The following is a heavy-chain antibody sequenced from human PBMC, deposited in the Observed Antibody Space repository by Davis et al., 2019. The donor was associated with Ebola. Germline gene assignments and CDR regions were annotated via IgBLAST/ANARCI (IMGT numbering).Heavy chain of an antibody. V-gene: IGHV3-23*01. Sequence: FRNYVLSRVRQAPGNGMEWVRTRGTMAERYYADSVKGRFTISRDNSKNTLYLQMSSLRAEDTAVYYCAKFYYDFWSGFDYWGQGNLATVSS. CDR2: TRGTMAER. CDR1: FRNYV. CDR3: AKFYYDFWSGFDY. D-gene: IGHD3-3*01. J-gene: IGHJ4*02.